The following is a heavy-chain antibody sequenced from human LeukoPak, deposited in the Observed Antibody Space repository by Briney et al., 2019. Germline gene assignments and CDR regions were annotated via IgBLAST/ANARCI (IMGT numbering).Heavy chain of an antibody. CDR3: AKVGSIGQWLVLSPDY. J-gene: IGHJ4*02. CDR1: GFTFSSYA. CDR2: ISGSGGST. D-gene: IGHD6-19*01. Sequence: GGSLRLSCAASGFTFSSYAMSWVRQAPGKGLEWVSAISGSGGSTYYADSVKGRFTISRDNSKNTLYLQMNSLRAEDTAVYYCAKVGSIGQWLVLSPDYWGQGTLVTVSS. V-gene: IGHV3-23*01.